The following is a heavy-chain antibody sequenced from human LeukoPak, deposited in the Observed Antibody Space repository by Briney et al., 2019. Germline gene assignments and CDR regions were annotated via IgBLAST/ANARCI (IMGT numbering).Heavy chain of an antibody. CDR3: ARDSGSYYYFDY. CDR1: GGSISSSSYY. D-gene: IGHD1-26*01. V-gene: IGHV4-39*07. CDR2: IYYSGST. Sequence: SETLSLTCTVSGGSISSSSYYWGWIRQPPGKGLEWIGSIYYSGSTYYNPPLKSRVTISVDTSKNQFSLKLSSVTAADTAVYYCARDSGSYYYFDYWGQGTLVTVSS. J-gene: IGHJ4*02.